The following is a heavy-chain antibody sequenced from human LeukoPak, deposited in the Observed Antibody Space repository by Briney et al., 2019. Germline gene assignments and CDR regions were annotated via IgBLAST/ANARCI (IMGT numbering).Heavy chain of an antibody. Sequence: ASVKVSCKASGYTFTNFAMNWVRQAPGQGLEWMGWINTNTGNPTYAQGFAGRFVFSLDTSVSTAYLQISSLKAEDTAVYYCARDPNHYYDSSGYYGDYWGQGTLVTVSS. CDR1: GYTFTNFA. J-gene: IGHJ4*02. V-gene: IGHV7-4-1*02. CDR3: ARDPNHYYDSSGYYGDY. CDR2: INTNTGNP. D-gene: IGHD3-22*01.